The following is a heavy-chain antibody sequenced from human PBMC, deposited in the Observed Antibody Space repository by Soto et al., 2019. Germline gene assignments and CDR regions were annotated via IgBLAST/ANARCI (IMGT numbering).Heavy chain of an antibody. V-gene: IGHV4-30-4*01. CDR1: SGSISSADYY. J-gene: IGHJ5*02. Sequence: KPSETLSLTCTVSSGSISSADYYWSWIRQPPGKGLEWIGYIYYTGSAYYNPSLKSRVTMSVDTSKNQFSLKVTSVTAADTAVYYCARERPDGSRLDPWGQGTLVTVSS. CDR2: IYYTGSA. D-gene: IGHD6-13*01. CDR3: ARERPDGSRLDP.